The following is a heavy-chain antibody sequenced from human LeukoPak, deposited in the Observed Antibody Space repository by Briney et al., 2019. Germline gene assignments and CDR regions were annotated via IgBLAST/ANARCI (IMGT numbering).Heavy chain of an antibody. V-gene: IGHV5-51*01. J-gene: IGHJ3*02. CDR2: IYPGDSDT. CDR1: GYGFTSYW. Sequence: GEPLKISSKGSGYGFTSYWIGWARPMPGKGLEWMGIIYPGDSDTRYSPSFQGQVTISADKSISTAYLQWSSLKASDTAMYYCARRRGYGDYGGAFDIWGHGTMVTVSS. CDR3: ARRRGYGDYGGAFDI. D-gene: IGHD4-17*01.